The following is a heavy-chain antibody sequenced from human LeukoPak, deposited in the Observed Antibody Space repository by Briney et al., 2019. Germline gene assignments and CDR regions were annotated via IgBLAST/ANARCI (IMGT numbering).Heavy chain of an antibody. Sequence: GRSLRLSCAASGFTFSSYAMRWVRQAPGKGLEWVAVISYDGSNKYYADSVKGRFTISRDNSKNTLYLQMNSLRAEDTAVYYCARDEGGHNWFDPWGQGTLVTVSS. CDR3: ARDEGGHNWFDP. V-gene: IGHV3-30*04. CDR2: ISYDGSNK. D-gene: IGHD3-16*01. CDR1: GFTFSSYA. J-gene: IGHJ5*02.